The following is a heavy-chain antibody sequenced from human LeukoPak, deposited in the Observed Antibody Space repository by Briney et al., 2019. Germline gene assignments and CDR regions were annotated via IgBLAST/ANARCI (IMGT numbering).Heavy chain of an antibody. V-gene: IGHV4-59*01. CDR2: ITNSGST. CDR1: GASITSYY. J-gene: IGHJ4*02. D-gene: IGHD3-3*01. CDR3: ARRFLGVEFDY. Sequence: PSETLSLTCTVSGASITSYYWGWIRQPQVKGLEWIGSITNSGSTNYNPSLKSRVTISLDTSKNQFSLKLSSVTAADTAVYYCARRFLGVEFDYWGQGTLVTVSS.